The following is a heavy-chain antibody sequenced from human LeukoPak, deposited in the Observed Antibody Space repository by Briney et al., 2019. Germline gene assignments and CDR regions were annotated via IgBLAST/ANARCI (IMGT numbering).Heavy chain of an antibody. D-gene: IGHD5-18*01. CDR1: GASVSDGNYY. Sequence: SETLSLTCSVSGASVSDGNYYWSWIRQPPGKGLEWIGYMFYSESTKYNPSLKSRVTISVDKSKNQFSLHMSSVTAADTAVYYCASTPNSALGPPYFDHWGQGSLVTVSS. CDR2: MFYSEST. CDR3: ASTPNSALGPPYFDH. J-gene: IGHJ4*02. V-gene: IGHV4-61*01.